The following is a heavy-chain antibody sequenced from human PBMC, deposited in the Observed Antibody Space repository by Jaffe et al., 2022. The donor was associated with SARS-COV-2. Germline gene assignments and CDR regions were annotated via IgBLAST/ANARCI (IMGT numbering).Heavy chain of an antibody. Sequence: EVQLVESGGGLIQPGDSLRLSCAVSGFPVNNYFMTWVRQAPGKGLGWVSLIYTSGNTYYADSVKGRFTISRDYSKNTLYLQMNSLRAEDTAIYYCARGRTGNYYDYWGQGTLVTVSS. CDR3: ARGRTGNYYDY. CDR1: GFPVNNYF. D-gene: IGHD5-12*01. CDR2: IYTSGNT. V-gene: IGHV3-53*01. J-gene: IGHJ4*02.